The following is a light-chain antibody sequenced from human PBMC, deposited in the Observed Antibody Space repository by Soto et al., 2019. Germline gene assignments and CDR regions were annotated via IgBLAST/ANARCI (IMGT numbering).Light chain of an antibody. CDR1: QGIRSA. Sequence: AIQLTQSPSSLSASVGDRVTITCRAGQGIRSALAWYQQRPGKAPKLLIYGASSLSRGVPSRFSGTGSGTDFTLTISSLQPEDFATYYCQQFYSFPLTFGGGTKVEI. J-gene: IGKJ4*01. CDR3: QQFYSFPLT. V-gene: IGKV1-13*02. CDR2: GAS.